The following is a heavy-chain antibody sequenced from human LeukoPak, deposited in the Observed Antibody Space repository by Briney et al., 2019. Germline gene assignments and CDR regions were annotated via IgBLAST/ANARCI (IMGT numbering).Heavy chain of an antibody. CDR3: AREPYYGSGSSSDY. Sequence: GGSLRLSCAASGFTFSSYWMHWVRQAPGKGLVWVSRINSDGSSTSYADSVKGRFTISRDNAKNTLYLQTNSLRAEDTAVYYCAREPYYGSGSSSDYWGQGTPVTVSS. CDR1: GFTFSSYW. V-gene: IGHV3-74*01. J-gene: IGHJ4*02. CDR2: INSDGSST. D-gene: IGHD3-10*01.